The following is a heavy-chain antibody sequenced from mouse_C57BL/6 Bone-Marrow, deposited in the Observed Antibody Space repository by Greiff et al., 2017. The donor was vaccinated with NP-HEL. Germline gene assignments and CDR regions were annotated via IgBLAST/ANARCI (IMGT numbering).Heavy chain of an antibody. CDR2: IYPGSGST. CDR3: ARGRNMTMDY. D-gene: IGHD2-3*01. Sequence: VQLQQPGAELVKPGASVKLSSKASGYTFTSYWITWVKQRPGQGLEWIGDIYPGSGSTNYNEKFKSKATLTVDTSSSTAYMQLSSLTSEDAAVYCCARGRNMTMDYWGQGTSVTVSS. J-gene: IGHJ4*01. CDR1: GYTFTSYW. V-gene: IGHV1-55*01.